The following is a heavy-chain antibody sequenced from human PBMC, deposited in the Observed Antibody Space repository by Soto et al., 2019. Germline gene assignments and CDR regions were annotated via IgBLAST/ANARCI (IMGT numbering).Heavy chain of an antibody. CDR1: GLTFRNYG. V-gene: IGHV3-30*18. J-gene: IGHJ1*01. Sequence: QVKLVESGGGVVQPGRSLRLSCAASGLTFRNYGMHWVRQAPGKGLEWVAVILYDGSNQYYADSVTGRFIISRDNSKNTLYLHMNSLRAEDTAVYYCANLVYHSSGYYLQNWGQGTLVTVSS. CDR2: ILYDGSNQ. CDR3: ANLVYHSSGYYLQN. D-gene: IGHD3-22*01.